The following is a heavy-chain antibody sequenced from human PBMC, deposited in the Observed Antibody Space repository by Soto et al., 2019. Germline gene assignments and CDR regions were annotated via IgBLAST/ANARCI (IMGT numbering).Heavy chain of an antibody. V-gene: IGHV4-59*08. D-gene: IGHD6-13*01. Sequence: QVQLQESGPGLVKPSETLSLTCTVSGASISSYYWSWIRQPPGKGLEWIGYMYYSGSTKHNASLKSRVTMSVDTSKNQFSLKLSSVTAADTAVYYCVSSIEAAFDSWGQGTPVTVSS. CDR1: GASISSYY. CDR2: MYYSGST. CDR3: VSSIEAAFDS. J-gene: IGHJ4*02.